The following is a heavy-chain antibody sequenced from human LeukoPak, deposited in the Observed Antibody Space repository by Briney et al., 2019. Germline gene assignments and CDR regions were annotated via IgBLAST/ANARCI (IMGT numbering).Heavy chain of an antibody. CDR3: AKDISPSLGGGTEFDY. Sequence: PGGSLRLSCAASGFTFDDYAMHWVRQAPGKGLEWVSGISWNSGSIGYADSVKGRFTISRDNAKNSLYLQMNSLRAEDTALHYCAKDISPSLGGGTEFDYWGQGTLVTVSS. CDR2: ISWNSGSI. J-gene: IGHJ4*02. D-gene: IGHD1-26*01. V-gene: IGHV3-9*01. CDR1: GFTFDDYA.